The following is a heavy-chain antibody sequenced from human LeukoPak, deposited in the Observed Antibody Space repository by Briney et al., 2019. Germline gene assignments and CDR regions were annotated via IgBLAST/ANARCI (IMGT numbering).Heavy chain of an antibody. J-gene: IGHJ6*01. Sequence: GSLRLSCAASVFTSSPYAMNCVSHAPGEGLGWVSYISTGGDKRFYADSLKSPSTASPDNTKNSLFLQMDRLRAEDTAVYYCARSFCTSATCSKGHYYYVMDVWGQGTSASASS. CDR3: ARSFCTSATCSKGHYYYVMDV. CDR1: VFTSSPYA. D-gene: IGHD2-8*01. V-gene: IGHV3-21*01. CDR2: ISTGGDKR.